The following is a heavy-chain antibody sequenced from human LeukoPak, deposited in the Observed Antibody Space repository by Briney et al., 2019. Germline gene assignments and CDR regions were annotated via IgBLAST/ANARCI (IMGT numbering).Heavy chain of an antibody. V-gene: IGHV4-34*01. CDR1: GGSFSGYY. D-gene: IGHD3-9*01. CDR2: INHSGST. Sequence: PSETLSLTCAVYGGSFSGYYWSWIRQPPGKGLEWIGEINHSGSTNYNPSLKSRVTISVDTSKNQFSLKLSSVTAADTAVYYCARARSYYDILTGYFIAGWSDPWGQGTLVTVSS. J-gene: IGHJ5*02. CDR3: ARARSYYDILTGYFIAGWSDP.